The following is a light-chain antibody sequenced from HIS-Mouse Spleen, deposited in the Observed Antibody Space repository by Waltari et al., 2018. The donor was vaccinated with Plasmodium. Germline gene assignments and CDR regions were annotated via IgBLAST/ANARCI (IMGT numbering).Light chain of an antibody. J-gene: IGLJ3*02. CDR2: EDS. V-gene: IGLV3-10*01. CDR3: YSTDSSGNHRV. CDR1: ALPKNY. Sequence: SYELTQPPSVSVSPGQTARITCSGDALPKNYASWYQQNAGQAPVLGIYEDSKRPAGIPERFSGSSSGTMATLTISGAQVEDEADYYCYSTDSSGNHRVFGGGTKLTVL.